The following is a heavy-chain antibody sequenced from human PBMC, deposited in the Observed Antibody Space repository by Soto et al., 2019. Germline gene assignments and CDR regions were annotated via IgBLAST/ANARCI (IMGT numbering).Heavy chain of an antibody. D-gene: IGHD3-3*01. CDR2: IYYSGST. CDR1: GGSISSGDYY. Sequence: QVQLQESGPGLVKPSQTLSLTCTVSGGSISSGDYYWSWIRQHPGKGLGWIGYIYYSGSTYYNPSLKSRVTISVDTSKIQSSLKLSSVTAADTAVYYCARWWSGSRQGFDPWGQGTLVTVSS. V-gene: IGHV4-31*03. CDR3: ARWWSGSRQGFDP. J-gene: IGHJ5*02.